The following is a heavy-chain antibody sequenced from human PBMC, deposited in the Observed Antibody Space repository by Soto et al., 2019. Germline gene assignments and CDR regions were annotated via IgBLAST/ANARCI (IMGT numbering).Heavy chain of an antibody. CDR1: GGSISSINW. J-gene: IGHJ6*02. CDR3: ARGGGPDIAYGMDV. V-gene: IGHV4-4*02. D-gene: IGHD5-12*01. CDR2: IYHSGST. Sequence: LSLTCDVSGGSISSINWWSWVRQPPGKGLKWIGEIYHSGSTTYNPSLKSRVTISVDKSKNQFSLKLKSVTAADTAIYYCARGGGPDIAYGMDVWGQGTTVTVSS.